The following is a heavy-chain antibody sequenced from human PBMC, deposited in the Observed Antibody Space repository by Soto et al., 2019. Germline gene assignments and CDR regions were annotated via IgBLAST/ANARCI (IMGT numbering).Heavy chain of an antibody. CDR1: GFTVSSNY. CDR2: IYSGGST. Sequence: PGGSLRLSCAASGFTVSSNYMSWVRQAPGKGLEWVSVIYSGGSTYYADSVKGRFTISRDNSKNTLYLQMNSQRDEDTALYYCARDLWAIGCSSTSCYSWGQGTLVTVSS. V-gene: IGHV3-66*01. CDR3: ARDLWAIGCSSTSCYS. J-gene: IGHJ5*02. D-gene: IGHD2-2*01.